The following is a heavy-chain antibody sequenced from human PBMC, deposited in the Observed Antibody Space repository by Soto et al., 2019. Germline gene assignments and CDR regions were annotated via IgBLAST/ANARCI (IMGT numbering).Heavy chain of an antibody. CDR2: ISGSGGST. CDR3: VRDFAGDSSAPDAFDI. CDR1: GFTFSSYA. J-gene: IGHJ3*02. Sequence: PGGSLRLSCAASGFTFSSYAMSWVRQAPGKGLEWVSAISGSGGSTYYADSVKGRFTISRDNSKNTLYLQMNSLRAEDTAVYYCVRDFAGDSSAPDAFDIWGQGTMVTVSS. D-gene: IGHD3-22*01. V-gene: IGHV3-23*01.